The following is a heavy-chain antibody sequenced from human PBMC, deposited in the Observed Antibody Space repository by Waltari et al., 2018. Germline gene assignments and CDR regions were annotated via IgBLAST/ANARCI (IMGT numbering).Heavy chain of an antibody. D-gene: IGHD1-26*01. CDR1: GFTFSSYA. Sequence: EVQLLESGGGLVQPGGSLRLSCAASGFTFSSYAMSWVRQAPGKGLGWVSAISGSGGSTYYADSVKGRFTISRDNSKNTLYLQMNSLRAEDTAVYYCANRETAAQEAFDIWGQGTMVTVSS. CDR2: ISGSGGST. CDR3: ANRETAAQEAFDI. V-gene: IGHV3-23*01. J-gene: IGHJ3*02.